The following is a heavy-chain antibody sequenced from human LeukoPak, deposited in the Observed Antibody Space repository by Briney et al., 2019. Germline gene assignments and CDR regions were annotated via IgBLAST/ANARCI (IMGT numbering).Heavy chain of an antibody. D-gene: IGHD3-3*01. CDR3: ARERQNKDFWSGGDY. CDR2: IKQDGSEK. V-gene: IGHV3-7*01. CDR1: GFTFSTYW. Sequence: GGSLSLSCAASGFTFSTYWMSWVRQAPGKGLEWVANIKQDGSEKFYVHSVKGRFTISRDNAKNSLYLQMNTLRPEDTAVYYCARERQNKDFWSGGDYWGQGTLVTVSS. J-gene: IGHJ4*02.